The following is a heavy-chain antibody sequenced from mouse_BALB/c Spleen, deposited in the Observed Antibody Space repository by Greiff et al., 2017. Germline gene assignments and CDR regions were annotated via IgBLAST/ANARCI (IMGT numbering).Heavy chain of an antibody. CDR1: GYTFTSYY. J-gene: IGHJ3*01. CDR3: TRRGITTGAWLAY. D-gene: IGHD2-4*01. V-gene: IGHV1S81*02. CDR2: INPSNGGT. Sequence: QVQLQQSGAELVKPGASVKLSCKASGYTFTSYYMYWVKQRPGQGLEWIGEINPSNGGTNFNEKFKSKATLTVDKSSSTAYMQLSSLTSEDSAVYYCTRRGITTGAWLAYWGQGTLVTVSA.